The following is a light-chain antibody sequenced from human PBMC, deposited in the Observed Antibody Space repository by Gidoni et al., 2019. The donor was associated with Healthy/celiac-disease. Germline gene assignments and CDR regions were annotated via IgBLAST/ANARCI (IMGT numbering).Light chain of an antibody. V-gene: IGLV3-21*04. CDR3: QVWDSSSDHWV. Sequence: SYVLTQPTSVSVAPGRTARITCWGNNIGSKSVHCYQQKPGQAPVLVSYYDSDRPSGIPERFSGSNSGNTATLTISRVEAGDEADYYCQVWDSSSDHWVFGGGTKLTVL. CDR2: YDS. CDR1: NIGSKS. J-gene: IGLJ3*02.